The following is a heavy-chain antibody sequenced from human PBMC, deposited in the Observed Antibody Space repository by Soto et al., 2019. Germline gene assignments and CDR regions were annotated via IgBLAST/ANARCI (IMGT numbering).Heavy chain of an antibody. CDR2: IRGSGTST. J-gene: IGHJ4*02. V-gene: IGHV3-23*01. D-gene: IGHD4-17*01. Sequence: EVQLLESGGGWVQSGGSLRLSCAASGFTFSSHAMSWVRQAPGQGLEWVSSIRGSGTSTYYADSVKGRFTISRDNSNNTLYLQMNSLSAADTALYFCAKLASDSGDYGGFDYWGQGTLVTVSS. CDR3: AKLASDSGDYGGFDY. CDR1: GFTFSSHA.